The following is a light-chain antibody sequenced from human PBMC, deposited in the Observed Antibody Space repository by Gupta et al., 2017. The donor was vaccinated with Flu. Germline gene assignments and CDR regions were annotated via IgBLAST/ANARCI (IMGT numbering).Light chain of an antibody. CDR2: LGS. CDR3: RQALQTPYT. V-gene: IGKV2-28*01. CDR1: QSLLHSNGYNY. Sequence: VTPGEPASISCRSSQSLLHSNGYNYLDWYLQKPGQSPQLLIYLGSNRASGVPDRFSGSGSGTDFTLKISRVEAEDVGVYYCRQALQTPYTFGQGTKLEIQ. J-gene: IGKJ2*01.